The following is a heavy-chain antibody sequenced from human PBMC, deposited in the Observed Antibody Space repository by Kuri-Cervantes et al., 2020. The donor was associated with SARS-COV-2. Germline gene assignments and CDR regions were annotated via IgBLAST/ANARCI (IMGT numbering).Heavy chain of an antibody. CDR3: ARDCSGTDCNVIVYALSD. J-gene: IGHJ4*02. CDR2: IIPMFGTA. Sequence: KISCRAFGDSFSSYSFNWVRQAPGQGLEWMGAIIPMFGTADYAQKFQGRATVTADESTRTVYMELTSLRSDDTAMYYCARDCSGTDCNVIVYALSDWGQGTRVTVSS. D-gene: IGHD2-8*01. CDR1: GDSFSSYS. V-gene: IGHV1-69*01.